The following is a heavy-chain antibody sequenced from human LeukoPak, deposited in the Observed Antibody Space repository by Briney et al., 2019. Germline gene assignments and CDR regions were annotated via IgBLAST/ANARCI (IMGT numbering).Heavy chain of an antibody. CDR2: IRYDGSNK. Sequence: GGSLRLSCAASGFTFSSYSMNWVRQAPGKGLEWVAFIRYDGSNKYYADSVKGRFTISRDNSKNTLYLQMNSLRAEDTAVYYCARGGDSSGYRYYYYGMDVWGQGTTVTVSS. CDR1: GFTFSSYS. D-gene: IGHD3-22*01. V-gene: IGHV3-30*02. CDR3: ARGGDSSGYRYYYYGMDV. J-gene: IGHJ6*02.